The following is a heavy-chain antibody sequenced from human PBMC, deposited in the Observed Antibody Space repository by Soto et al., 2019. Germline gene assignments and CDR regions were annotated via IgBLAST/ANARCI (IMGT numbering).Heavy chain of an antibody. CDR3: VRGEVGCSSTSCYVEFDY. J-gene: IGHJ4*02. CDR2: INHSGST. V-gene: IGHV4-34*01. Sequence: QVQLQQWGAGLLKPSETLSLTCAVYGGSFSGYYWSWIRQPPGKGLEWIGEINHSGSTNYNPSLKSRVTISVDTSKNQFSLKLSSVTAADTAVYYCVRGEVGCSSTSCYVEFDYWGQGTLVTVSS. D-gene: IGHD2-2*01. CDR1: GGSFSGYY.